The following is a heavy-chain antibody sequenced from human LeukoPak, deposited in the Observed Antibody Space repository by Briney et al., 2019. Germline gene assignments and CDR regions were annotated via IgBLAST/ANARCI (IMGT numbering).Heavy chain of an antibody. CDR2: IYYSGST. J-gene: IGHJ3*02. V-gene: IGHV4-31*03. CDR1: GGSISSGGYY. D-gene: IGHD3-22*01. Sequence: SQTLSLTCTVSGGSISSGGYYWSWIRQHPGKGLEWIGYIYYSGSTYYNPSLKSRVTISVDTSKNQFSLKLSSVTAADTAVYYCARIRDSSGYPDAFDIWGQGTVVTVSS. CDR3: ARIRDSSGYPDAFDI.